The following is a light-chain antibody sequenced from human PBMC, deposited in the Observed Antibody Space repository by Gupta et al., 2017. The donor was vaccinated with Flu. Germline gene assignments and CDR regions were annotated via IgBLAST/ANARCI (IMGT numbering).Light chain of an antibody. CDR2: STT. CDR1: SGEVTTSYY. CDR3: LLYFGGSRGV. Sequence: SGEVTTSYYPNRFRHTPGNPPRPLIHSTTNRHSWTPVRFSGSLVGGKAVLTLSDVQPEDEADYYGLLYFGGSRGVFGGGTKLTVL. J-gene: IGLJ3*02. V-gene: IGLV7-43*01.